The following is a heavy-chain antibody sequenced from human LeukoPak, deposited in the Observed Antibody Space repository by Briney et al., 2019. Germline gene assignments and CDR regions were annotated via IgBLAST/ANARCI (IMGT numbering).Heavy chain of an antibody. CDR1: GFTFSSYA. V-gene: IGHV3-23*01. J-gene: IGHJ4*02. CDR2: ISGSGGST. Sequence: PGGSLRLSCAASGFTFSSYAMSWVRQAPGKGLEWVSGISGSGGSTYYADSVKGRFIISRDNSKNTLYLQMNSLRAEDTAVYYCAKEGVLTDSSGYYYWGQGTLVTVSS. CDR3: AKEGVLTDSSGYYY. D-gene: IGHD3-22*01.